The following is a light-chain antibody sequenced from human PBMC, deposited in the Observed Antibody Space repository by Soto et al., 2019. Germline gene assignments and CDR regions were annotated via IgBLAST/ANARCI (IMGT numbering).Light chain of an antibody. Sequence: QSVLTQPPSVSGAPGQWVTISCAGSSSNIGADCDVHWYQHLPGTAPKLLIFNNNNRPSGVPDRFSGSKSGTSASLAITGLQADDDADYYCQSYDSSLSGFVFGTGTKLTVL. CDR3: QSYDSSLSGFV. J-gene: IGLJ1*01. V-gene: IGLV1-40*01. CDR1: SSNIGADCD. CDR2: NNN.